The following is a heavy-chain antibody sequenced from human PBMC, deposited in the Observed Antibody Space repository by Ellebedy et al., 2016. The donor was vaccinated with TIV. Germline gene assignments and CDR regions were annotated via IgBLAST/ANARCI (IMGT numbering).Heavy chain of an antibody. CDR1: GFTFSSYS. CDR3: ARCCSSGSCYYFYGMDV. D-gene: IGHD2-15*01. Sequence: GESLKISCAASGFTFSSYSINWVRQAPGKGLEWVSYISSSSSTIYYADSLKGRFTISRDNAQNSLYLQMNSLRDEETAVYYCARCCSSGSCYYFYGMDVWGQGTTVTVSS. V-gene: IGHV3-48*02. CDR2: ISSSSSTI. J-gene: IGHJ6*02.